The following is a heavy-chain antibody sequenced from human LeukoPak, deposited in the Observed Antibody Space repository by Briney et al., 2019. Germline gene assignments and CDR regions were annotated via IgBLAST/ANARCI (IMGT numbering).Heavy chain of an antibody. D-gene: IGHD2-15*01. V-gene: IGHV1-24*01. CDR3: ATDSESGSLYYYYGMDV. Sequence: ASVTVSCTVSGYTLTELSMHWVRQAPGKGLEWMGGFDPEDGETIYAQKFQGRVTMTEDTSTDTAYMELSSLRSEDTAVYYCATDSESGSLYYYYGMDVWGQGTTVTVSS. CDR1: GYTLTELS. J-gene: IGHJ6*02. CDR2: FDPEDGET.